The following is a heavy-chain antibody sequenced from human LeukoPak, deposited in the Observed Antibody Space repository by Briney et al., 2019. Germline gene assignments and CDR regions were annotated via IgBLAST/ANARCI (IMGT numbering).Heavy chain of an antibody. CDR3: ARRRNYYDSSGLLSFGAFDI. V-gene: IGHV3-21*01. J-gene: IGHJ3*02. CDR2: ISSSSSYI. CDR1: GFTFSSYS. Sequence: GGSLRLSCAASGFTFSSYSMNWVRQAPGKGLEWVSSISSSSSYIYYADSVEGRFTISRDNAKNSLYLQMNSLRAEDTAVYYCARRRNYYDSSGLLSFGAFDIWGQGTMVTVSS. D-gene: IGHD3-22*01.